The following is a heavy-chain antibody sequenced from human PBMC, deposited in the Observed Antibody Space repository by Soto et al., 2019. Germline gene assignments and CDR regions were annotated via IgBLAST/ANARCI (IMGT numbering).Heavy chain of an antibody. J-gene: IGHJ4*02. CDR3: AKTLYYYDSSGYQ. CDR1: GFTFSSYG. D-gene: IGHD3-22*01. V-gene: IGHV3-30*18. Sequence: PGGSLRLSCAASGFTFSSYGMHWVRQAPGKGLEWVAVISYDGSNKYYADSVKGRFTISRDNSKNTLYLQMNSLRAEDTAVYYCAKTLYYYDSSGYQWGQGTLVTVSS. CDR2: ISYDGSNK.